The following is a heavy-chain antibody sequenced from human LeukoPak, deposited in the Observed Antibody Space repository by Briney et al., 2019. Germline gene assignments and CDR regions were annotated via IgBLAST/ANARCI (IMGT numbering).Heavy chain of an antibody. CDR2: IKEDGTEK. Sequence: GGSLRLSCAVSGFTFSRYCMRWVRQAPGQGLEWVANIKEDGTEKNDVDSVKGRFTISRDNAKYSLYVQMNSLRAEDTAVYYCARRGYDLSFDYWGQGTLVTVSS. J-gene: IGHJ4*02. D-gene: IGHD5-18*01. CDR1: GFTFSRYC. CDR3: ARRGYDLSFDY. V-gene: IGHV3-7*01.